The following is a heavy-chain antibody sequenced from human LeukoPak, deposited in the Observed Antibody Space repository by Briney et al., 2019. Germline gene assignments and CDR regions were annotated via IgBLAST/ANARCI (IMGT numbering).Heavy chain of an antibody. CDR3: AKTSTPYCSSTSCYYFDY. CDR1: GFTFSSYA. V-gene: IGHV3-23*01. CDR2: ISGSGGST. J-gene: IGHJ4*02. D-gene: IGHD2-2*01. Sequence: PGGSLRLSCAASGFTFSSYAMSWVRQAPGKGLEWVSAISGSGGSTYYADSVKGRFTISRDNAKNSLYLQMNSLRAEDMALYYCAKTSTPYCSSTSCYYFDYWGQGTLVTVSS.